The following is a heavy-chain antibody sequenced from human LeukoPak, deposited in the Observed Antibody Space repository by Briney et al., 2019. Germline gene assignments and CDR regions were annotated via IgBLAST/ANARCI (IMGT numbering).Heavy chain of an antibody. CDR3: AREQTYYDSSGYYYAYFDY. D-gene: IGHD3-22*01. CDR1: GGSISSYY. J-gene: IGHJ4*02. V-gene: IGHV4-4*07. CDR2: IYTSGST. Sequence: SETLSLTCTASGGSISSYYWSWIRQPAGKGLEWIGRIYTSGSTNYNPSLKSRVTMSVDTSKNQFSLKLSSVTAADTAVYYCAREQTYYDSSGYYYAYFDYWGQGTLVTVSS.